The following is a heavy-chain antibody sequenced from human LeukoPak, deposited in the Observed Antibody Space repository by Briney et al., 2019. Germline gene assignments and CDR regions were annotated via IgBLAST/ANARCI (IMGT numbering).Heavy chain of an antibody. V-gene: IGHV1-18*01. CDR3: ARAKDILTGYYIYFDY. CDR2: ISAYNGNK. J-gene: IGHJ4*02. D-gene: IGHD3-9*01. CDR1: GYTFTSYG. Sequence: ASVKVSCKASGYTFTSYGISWVRQAPGQGLEWMGWISAYNGNKNYAQKLQGRVTMTTDTSTSTAYMELRSLRSDDTAVYYCARAKDILTGYYIYFDYWGQGTLVTVSS.